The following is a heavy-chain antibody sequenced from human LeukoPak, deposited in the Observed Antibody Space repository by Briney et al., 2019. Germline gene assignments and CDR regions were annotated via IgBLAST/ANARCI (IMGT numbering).Heavy chain of an antibody. J-gene: IGHJ4*02. CDR2: INNSGGRT. V-gene: IGHV3-23*01. Sequence: GGSLRLSCAASGFTFSCYTMGWVRQAPGKGLEWVSDINNSGGRTYYADSVKGRFTISRDNSKNTIYLQMNSLRVEDTAVYYCAKAGSASWYDYWGQGTLVTVSS. D-gene: IGHD6-13*01. CDR3: AKAGSASWYDY. CDR1: GFTFSCYT.